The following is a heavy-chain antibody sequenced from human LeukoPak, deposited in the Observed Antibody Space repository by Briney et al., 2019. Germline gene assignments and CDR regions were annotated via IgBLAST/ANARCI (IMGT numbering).Heavy chain of an antibody. D-gene: IGHD3-10*01. CDR1: GITFSNYF. CDR2: TGPSGGNT. Sequence: GGSLRLSCAASGITFSNYFMSWSRRAPGRGLEGAPATGPSGGNTYYADSVKGRFTISRDNSKNTLYLQMTSLRAEETAVYYCAKDSKMSYYGSGSHYDYWGQGTLVTVSS. V-gene: IGHV3-23*01. J-gene: IGHJ4*02. CDR3: AKDSKMSYYGSGSHYDY.